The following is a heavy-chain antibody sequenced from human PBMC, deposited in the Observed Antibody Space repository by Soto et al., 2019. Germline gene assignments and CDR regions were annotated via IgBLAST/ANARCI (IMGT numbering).Heavy chain of an antibody. CDR2: IIPIFGTT. CDR3: ARIPRYSFPTSDPLDN. J-gene: IGHJ4*02. Sequence: SVKVSCKASGGTFNTYTFSWVRQAPGQGLEWMGSIIPIFGTTHYAQSFQGRLSITADQSSTTTYMELRSLTSHDTALYYCARIPRYSFPTSDPLDNWGQGTLVTVYS. CDR1: GGTFNTYT. D-gene: IGHD1-26*01. V-gene: IGHV1-69*13.